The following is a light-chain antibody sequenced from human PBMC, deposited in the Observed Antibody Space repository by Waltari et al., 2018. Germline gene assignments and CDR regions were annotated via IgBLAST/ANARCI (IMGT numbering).Light chain of an antibody. CDR1: SRDVRRYNL. J-gene: IGLJ2*01. V-gene: IGLV2-23*02. CDR3: CSYAGSSTVV. CDR2: EVS. Sequence: QSALTQPASVSGSPGRSITISCTGTSRDVRRYNLVSWYQQHPGKAPKLMIYEVSKRPSGVSNRFSGSKSGNTASLTISGLQAEDEADYYCCSYAGSSTVVFGGGTKLTVL.